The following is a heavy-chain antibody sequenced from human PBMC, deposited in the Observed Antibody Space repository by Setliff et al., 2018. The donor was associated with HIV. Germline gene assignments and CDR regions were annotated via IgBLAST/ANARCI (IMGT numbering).Heavy chain of an antibody. V-gene: IGHV4-4*09. CDR3: ARRIDNSGSFPDKNWFDT. CDR1: GGSISSYC. Sequence: PSETLSLTCTVSGGSISSYCWNWIRQPPGRGLEWIGYIFTSGSTKYNPSLQSRVTMSIDTSKDQFSLKLTSVTAADTAVYYCARRIDNSGSFPDKNWFDTWGQGSLGTVS. D-gene: IGHD3-10*01. J-gene: IGHJ5*02. CDR2: IFTSGST.